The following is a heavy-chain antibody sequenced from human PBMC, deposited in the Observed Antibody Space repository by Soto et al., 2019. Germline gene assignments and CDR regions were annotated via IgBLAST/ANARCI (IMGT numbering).Heavy chain of an antibody. D-gene: IGHD6-13*01. J-gene: IGHJ4*02. CDR3: AKGLLNGRWYAAD. Sequence: EVHLLESGGVLVQPGESLRLSCETSGFTFTNCVMTWVRQPPGKRLEWVSVITTNGHTDYADSVKGRFTISRDNSKNTVYLQMNSLRAEDTAIYYYAKGLLNGRWYAADWGQGTLVTVSS. CDR2: ITTNGHT. CDR1: GFTFTNCV. V-gene: IGHV3-23*01.